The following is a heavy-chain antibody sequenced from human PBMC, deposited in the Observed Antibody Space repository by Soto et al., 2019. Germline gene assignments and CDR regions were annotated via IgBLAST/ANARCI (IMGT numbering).Heavy chain of an antibody. CDR1: GFNVNTDY. CDR2: IYNGEST. Sequence: PGGSLRLSCAASGFNVNTDYMNWVRQTPGKGLEWVSFIYNGESTHYADSVKGRFTISSDKSKNTLYLQMYSLRVEDTAVYYCARDGRGLGKLSLFEYWGQGTLVTVSS. V-gene: IGHV3-53*01. J-gene: IGHJ4*02. CDR3: ARDGRGLGKLSLFEY. D-gene: IGHD3-16*01.